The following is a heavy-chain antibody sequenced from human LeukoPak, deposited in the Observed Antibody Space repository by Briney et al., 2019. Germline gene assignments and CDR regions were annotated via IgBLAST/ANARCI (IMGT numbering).Heavy chain of an antibody. CDR2: ISSDGSDK. D-gene: IGHD3-10*01. V-gene: IGHV3-30*04. J-gene: IGHJ6*04. CDR1: GFTFSIYA. Sequence: QTGGSLRLSCAASGFTFSIYAMHWVRQAPGKGLEWVAVISSDGSDKYYADSVKGRFTISRDNSKNTLYLQMNSLRAEDTAVYYCARRWFGDVWGKGTTVTVSS. CDR3: ARRWFGDV.